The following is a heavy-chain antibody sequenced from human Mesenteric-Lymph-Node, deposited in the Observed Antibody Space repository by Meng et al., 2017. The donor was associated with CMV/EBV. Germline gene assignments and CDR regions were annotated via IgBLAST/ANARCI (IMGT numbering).Heavy chain of an antibody. CDR1: FSNYG. D-gene: IGHD3-3*01. CDR2: ISTYDGNT. V-gene: IGHV1-18*04. J-gene: IGHJ4*02. Sequence: FSNYGISWVRQDPGQGLEWMGWISTYDGNTNYAQKLQGRVTMTTDTSTSTAYMELRSLRADDTAIYYCARTDGLITIFGVVNHYFDCWGQGTLVTVSS. CDR3: ARTDGLITIFGVVNHYFDC.